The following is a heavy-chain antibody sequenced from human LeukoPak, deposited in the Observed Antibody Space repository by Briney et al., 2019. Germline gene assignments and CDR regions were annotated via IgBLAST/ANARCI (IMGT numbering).Heavy chain of an antibody. Sequence: PGGSLRLSCAASGFTFSSYAMSWVSHAPGKWLEWVSAISGGDGSTYYADSVKGRFTISRDNSKNTLYLEMNSLRAEDTAVYYCVGLGTNYYGLRWGQGTLVTVSS. CDR1: GFTFSSYA. CDR3: VGLGTNYYGLR. V-gene: IGHV3-23*01. CDR2: ISGGDGST. D-gene: IGHD3-10*01. J-gene: IGHJ4*02.